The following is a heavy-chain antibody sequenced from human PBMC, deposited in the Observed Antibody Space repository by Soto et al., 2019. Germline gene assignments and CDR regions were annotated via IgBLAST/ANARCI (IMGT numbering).Heavy chain of an antibody. CDR2: ISGSGGST. Sequence: GGSLRLSCAASGFTFATYAMNWVRQAPGKGLGWVSGISGSGGSTYYTASVKGRFTISRDKSKNTLYLQMNSLRADDTAVYYCAKDRSVDTRDWFDPWGQGTLVTVSS. V-gene: IGHV3-23*01. D-gene: IGHD5-18*01. CDR3: AKDRSVDTRDWFDP. J-gene: IGHJ5*02. CDR1: GFTFATYA.